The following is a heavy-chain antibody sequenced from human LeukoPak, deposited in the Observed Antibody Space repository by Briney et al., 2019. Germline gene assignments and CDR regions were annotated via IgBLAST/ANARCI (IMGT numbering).Heavy chain of an antibody. D-gene: IGHD6-19*01. CDR1: GGSFSGYY. CDR3: ARQQWLPYYFDY. CDR2: INHSGST. V-gene: IGHV4-34*01. Sequence: SETLSLTCAVYGGSFSGYYWSWIRQPPGKGLEWIGEINHSGSTNYNPSLKSRVTISVDTSKNQFPLKLSSVTAADTAVYYCARQQWLPYYFDYWGQGTLVTVSS. J-gene: IGHJ4*02.